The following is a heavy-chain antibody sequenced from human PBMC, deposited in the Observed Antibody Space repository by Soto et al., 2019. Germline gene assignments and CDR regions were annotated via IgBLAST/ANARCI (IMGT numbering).Heavy chain of an antibody. Sequence: SETLSLTCTVSGGSVSSGSYYWSWIRQPPGKGLEWIGYIYYSGSTNYNPSLKSRVTISVDTSKNQFSLKLSSVTAADTAVYYCVRVNRLRFLEWLPTGFDYWGQGTLVTVSS. CDR3: VRVNRLRFLEWLPTGFDY. CDR1: GGSVSSGSYY. CDR2: IYYSGST. J-gene: IGHJ4*02. D-gene: IGHD3-3*01. V-gene: IGHV4-61*01.